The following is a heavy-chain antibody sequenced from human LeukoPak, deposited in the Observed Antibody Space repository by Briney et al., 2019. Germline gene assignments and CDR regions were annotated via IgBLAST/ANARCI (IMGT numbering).Heavy chain of an antibody. CDR2: ISGSGGSA. Sequence: GGSLRLSCAASGFTFSSYTMSWVRQAPGKGLEPVSVISGSGGSANYADSVKGRFTISRDNSKNTLYLQMNSLRAEDTAVYYCARDAGHWFDPWGQGTLVTVSS. J-gene: IGHJ5*02. V-gene: IGHV3-23*01. CDR1: GFTFSSYT. CDR3: ARDAGHWFDP.